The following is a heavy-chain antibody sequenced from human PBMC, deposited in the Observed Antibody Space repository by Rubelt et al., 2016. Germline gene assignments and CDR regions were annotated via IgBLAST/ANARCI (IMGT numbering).Heavy chain of an antibody. Sequence: QVKLQESGPGLVKPSETLSLTCTVSGGSINSHYWSWIRQPPGKGLEWIGYIYYNGNTKYNPSLKSPVTISTDTSKTKFSLRLSSGTAADTAGYYCARGLWGPVAEGYWGQGTLVTVSS. CDR2: IYYNGNT. D-gene: IGHD6-19*01. V-gene: IGHV4-59*11. CDR1: GGSINSHY. CDR3: ARGLWGPVAEGY. J-gene: IGHJ4*02.